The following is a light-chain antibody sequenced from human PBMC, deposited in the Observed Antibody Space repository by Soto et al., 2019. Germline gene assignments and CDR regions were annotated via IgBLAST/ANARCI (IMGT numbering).Light chain of an antibody. CDR3: QNYKSAPFT. J-gene: IGKJ3*01. Sequence: DIQMTQSPPSLSASVGDSVTITCRASQGISYYLAWYQQRPGKVPKLLVYAASTLQSGVPTRFIGGGSGTDFSLTINSLQPEDFGTYYCQNYKSAPFTFGPGTKVAL. CDR2: AAS. CDR1: QGISYY. V-gene: IGKV1-27*01.